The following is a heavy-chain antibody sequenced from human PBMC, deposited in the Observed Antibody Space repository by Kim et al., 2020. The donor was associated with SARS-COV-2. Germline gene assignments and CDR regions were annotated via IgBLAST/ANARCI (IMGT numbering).Heavy chain of an antibody. Sequence: GGSLRLSCAASGFTFSSYSMNWVRQAPGKGLEWVSSISSSSSYIYYADSVKGRFTISRDNAKNSLYLQMNSLRAEDTAVYYCAREGARKPLIVWLPSSYYGMDVWGQGTTVTVSS. CDR1: GFTFSSYS. J-gene: IGHJ6*02. CDR2: ISSSSSYI. V-gene: IGHV3-21*01. D-gene: IGHD3-16*02. CDR3: AREGARKPLIVWLPSSYYGMDV.